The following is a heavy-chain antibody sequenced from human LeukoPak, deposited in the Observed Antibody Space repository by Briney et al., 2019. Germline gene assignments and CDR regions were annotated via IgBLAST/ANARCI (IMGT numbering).Heavy chain of an antibody. V-gene: IGHV4-39*07. CDR1: GGSISSSSYY. CDR3: ARDTSSGYYFDAYDI. CDR2: IDYSGSA. J-gene: IGHJ3*02. Sequence: SETLSLTCIVSGGSISSSSYYWGWIRQPPGKGLEWIGSIDYSGSASYKPSLKSRVTISVDTSKNQFSLKLSSVTAADTAVYYCARDTSSGYYFDAYDIWGQGTMVTVSS. D-gene: IGHD3-22*01.